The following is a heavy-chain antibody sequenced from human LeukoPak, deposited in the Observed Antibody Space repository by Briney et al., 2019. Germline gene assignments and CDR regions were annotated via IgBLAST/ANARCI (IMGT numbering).Heavy chain of an antibody. CDR2: ISGSGGST. V-gene: IGHV3-23*01. Sequence: GGSLRLSCAASGFTFSSYAMSWVRQAPGKGLEWVSAISGSGGSTYYADSVKGRFTISRDNSKNTLYLQMNSLRAEDTAVYYCAKTEGVVVTAEYFQHWDQGTLVTVSS. D-gene: IGHD2-21*02. CDR3: AKTEGVVVTAEYFQH. J-gene: IGHJ1*01. CDR1: GFTFSSYA.